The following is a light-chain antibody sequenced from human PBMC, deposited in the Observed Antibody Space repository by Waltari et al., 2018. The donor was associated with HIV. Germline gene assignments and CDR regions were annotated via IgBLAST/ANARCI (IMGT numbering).Light chain of an antibody. CDR2: DNS. V-gene: IGLV1-40*01. CDR1: SSNIGAGYD. Sequence: QSVLTQPPSVSGAPGQRVTISCTGSSSNIGAGYDVHWYQQLPGTAPNLLIYDNSERPAGVPDRFSGSKSGHSASLAITGLQAEDEADYYCQSYDSSLSSGVVFGGGTKLTVL. CDR3: QSYDSSLSSGVV. J-gene: IGLJ2*01.